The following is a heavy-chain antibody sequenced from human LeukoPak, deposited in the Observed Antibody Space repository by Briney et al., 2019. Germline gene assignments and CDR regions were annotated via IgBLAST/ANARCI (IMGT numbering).Heavy chain of an antibody. CDR1: GYNFATYG. CDR2: IAPYNDNA. V-gene: IGHV1-18*01. Sequence: GASVNASFKASGYNFATYGISWVRQAPGQGLEWMGWIAPYNDNAKSAQKFQGRLSMTADTSTSTASMELRSLRSDDTAVYYCTRDPRHKYGNFDNWGQGTLVTVSS. CDR3: TRDPRHKYGNFDN. D-gene: IGHD2/OR15-2a*01. J-gene: IGHJ4*02.